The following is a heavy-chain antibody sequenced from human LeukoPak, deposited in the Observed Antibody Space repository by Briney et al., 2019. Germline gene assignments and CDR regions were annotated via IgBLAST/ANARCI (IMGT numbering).Heavy chain of an antibody. Sequence: GGSLRLSCAASGFTFSSCAMNWVRQAPGKGLEWVSGISGSGGSEYYADSVKGRFTVSRDSAKNSLYLQMNSLRAEDTAVYYCARGPYSSNWYVDYWGQGTLVTVAS. CDR2: ISGSGGSE. J-gene: IGHJ4*02. V-gene: IGHV3-23*01. CDR3: ARGPYSSNWYVDY. D-gene: IGHD6-13*01. CDR1: GFTFSSCA.